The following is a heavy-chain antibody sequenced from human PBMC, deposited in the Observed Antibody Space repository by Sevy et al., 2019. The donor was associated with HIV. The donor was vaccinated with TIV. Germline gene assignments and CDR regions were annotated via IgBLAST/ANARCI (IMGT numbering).Heavy chain of an antibody. J-gene: IGHJ3*02. D-gene: IGHD1-26*01. CDR3: AKDTDSGSYLNDAFDI. CDR1: GFTFSSFA. V-gene: IGHV3-23*01. CDR2: LNGCGGRT. Sequence: GGSLRLSCAASGFTFSSFAMSWVRQTPGKGLEWVSGLNGCGGRTYYPDSVKGRFTISRDNSKNTLYLQMNSLRAEDTAVYYCAKDTDSGSYLNDAFDIWGQGTMVTVSS.